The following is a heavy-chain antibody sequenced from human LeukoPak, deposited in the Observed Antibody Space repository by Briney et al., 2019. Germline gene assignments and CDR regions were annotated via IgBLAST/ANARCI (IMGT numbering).Heavy chain of an antibody. V-gene: IGHV3-23*01. Sequence: GGSLRLSCAASGFTFSSYAMSWVRQAPGKGLEWVSGISDSGGTTYYADSVKGRFTISRDNSKNTLYLQMNSLRAEDTAVYYCARDSSGYSSYFDYWGQGTLVTVSS. D-gene: IGHD3-22*01. CDR3: ARDSSGYSSYFDY. J-gene: IGHJ4*02. CDR1: GFTFSSYA. CDR2: ISDSGGTT.